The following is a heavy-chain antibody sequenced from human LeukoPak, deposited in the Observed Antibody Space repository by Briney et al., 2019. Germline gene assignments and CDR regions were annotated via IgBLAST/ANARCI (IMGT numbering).Heavy chain of an antibody. CDR1: GGSISSSNW. D-gene: IGHD2-15*01. CDR2: IYHSGST. CDR3: ARGYCSGGSCLDY. V-gene: IGHV4-4*02. Sequence: PSGTLSLTCAVSGGSISSSNWWSWVRQPPGKGLEWIGKIYHSGSTNYNPSLKSRVTISVDTSKNQFSLKLSSVTAADTAVYYCARGYCSGGSCLDYWGQGTLVTVSS. J-gene: IGHJ4*02.